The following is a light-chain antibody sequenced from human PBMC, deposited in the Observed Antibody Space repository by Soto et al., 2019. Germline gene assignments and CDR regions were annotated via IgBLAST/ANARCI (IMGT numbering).Light chain of an antibody. V-gene: IGLV2-11*01. CDR2: DVS. Sequence: QAALTQPRSVSGSPGQSVTISCTGTSSDVGGYNYVSWYQQHPGKAPKLMIYDVSKRPSGVPDRFSGSKSGNTASLTISGLHAEEEADYYCCSYAGIYTGVFGTGTKLTVL. CDR1: SSDVGGYNY. J-gene: IGLJ1*01. CDR3: CSYAGIYTGV.